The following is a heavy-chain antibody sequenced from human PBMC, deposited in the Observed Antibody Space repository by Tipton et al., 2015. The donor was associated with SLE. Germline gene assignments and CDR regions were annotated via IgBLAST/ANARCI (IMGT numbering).Heavy chain of an antibody. CDR1: GGSFSAYY. J-gene: IGHJ4*02. V-gene: IGHV4-34*01. D-gene: IGHD2-2*01. CDR2: ITHSGYT. Sequence: TLSLTCAVYGGSFSAYYWNWIRQSPGKGLEWIGEITHSGYTNYNPFLKSRVTISVDTSKTQFSLKLTSVTAADTAVYYCARGPEIPDASPLEFWGQGTLVTVSS. CDR3: ARGPEIPDASPLEF.